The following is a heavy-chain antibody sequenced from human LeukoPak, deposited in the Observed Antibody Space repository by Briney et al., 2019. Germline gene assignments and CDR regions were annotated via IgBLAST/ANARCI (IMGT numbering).Heavy chain of an antibody. CDR2: IKQDGSEK. Sequence: GGSLRLSRAASGFTFSSYWMSWVRQAPGKGLEWVANIKQDGSEKYYVDSVKGRFTISRDNAKNSLYLQMNSLRAEDTAVYYCARAGGYSSSWYDYWGQGTLVTVSS. D-gene: IGHD6-13*01. CDR3: ARAGGYSSSWYDY. J-gene: IGHJ4*02. CDR1: GFTFSSYW. V-gene: IGHV3-7*01.